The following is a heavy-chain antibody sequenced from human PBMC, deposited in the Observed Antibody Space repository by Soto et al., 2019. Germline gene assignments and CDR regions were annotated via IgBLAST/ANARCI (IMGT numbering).Heavy chain of an antibody. CDR1: GYSFTSYW. Sequence: GESLKISGKGSGYSFTSYWIGWERQMPGKGLEWMGIIYPGDSDTRYSPSFQGQVTISADKSISTAYLQWSSLKASDTAMYYCARSYCSSTSCPTYYYYYYMDVWGKGTTVTVSS. CDR2: IYPGDSDT. V-gene: IGHV5-51*01. J-gene: IGHJ6*03. D-gene: IGHD2-2*01. CDR3: ARSYCSSTSCPTYYYYYYMDV.